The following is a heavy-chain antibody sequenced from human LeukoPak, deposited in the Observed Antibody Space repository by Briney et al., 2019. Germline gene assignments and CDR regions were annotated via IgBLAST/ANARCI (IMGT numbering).Heavy chain of an antibody. Sequence: PSETLSLTCTVSGGSISSYYWSWIRQPAGRGLEWIGRIYSSGSTNYNPSLKSRVTMSVDTSKNQFSLKLSSVTAADTAVYYCARVKYSSSWYGYDAFDIWGQGTMVTVSS. V-gene: IGHV4-4*07. J-gene: IGHJ3*02. D-gene: IGHD6-13*01. CDR1: GGSISSYY. CDR3: ARVKYSSSWYGYDAFDI. CDR2: IYSSGST.